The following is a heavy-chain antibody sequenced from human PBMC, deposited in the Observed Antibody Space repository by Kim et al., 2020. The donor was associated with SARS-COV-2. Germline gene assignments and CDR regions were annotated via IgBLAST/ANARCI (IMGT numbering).Heavy chain of an antibody. V-gene: IGHV3-23*01. CDR3: AKAAGSGSYCRLFDY. D-gene: IGHD1-26*01. J-gene: IGHJ4*02. Sequence: SVKGRCTISRDNSKNKLYLQMNSLGAEDTAVYYDAKAAGSGSYCRLFDYWGQGTLGTVSS.